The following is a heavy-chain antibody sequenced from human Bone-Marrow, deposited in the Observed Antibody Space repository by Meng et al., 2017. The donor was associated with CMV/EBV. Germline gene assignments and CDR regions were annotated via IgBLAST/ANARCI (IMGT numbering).Heavy chain of an antibody. CDR3: ARDLGGDCSGGSCYFDY. Sequence: ASVKVSCKASGYTFTSYYMHWVRQAPGQGLEWMGIINPSGGSTSYAQKFQGRVTMTRDTSTSTAYMELSSLRSEDTAVYYCARDLGGDCSGGSCYFDYWGQGTLVTVSS. CDR2: INPSGGST. D-gene: IGHD2-15*01. CDR1: GYTFTSYY. V-gene: IGHV1-46*01. J-gene: IGHJ4*02.